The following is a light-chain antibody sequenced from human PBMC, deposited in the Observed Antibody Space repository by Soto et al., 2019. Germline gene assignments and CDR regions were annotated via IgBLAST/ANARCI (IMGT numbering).Light chain of an antibody. CDR2: AAS. V-gene: IGKV1-5*01. CDR3: QQYNTYLTWT. CDR1: QSISSW. J-gene: IGKJ1*01. Sequence: DIQMTQSPSTLSASVGDRVTITCRASQSISSWLAWYQQKPGKAPKLLIYAASSLQSGVPSRFSGSGSGTEFTLTITSLQPEDAATYYCQQYNTYLTWTFGQGTKVDIK.